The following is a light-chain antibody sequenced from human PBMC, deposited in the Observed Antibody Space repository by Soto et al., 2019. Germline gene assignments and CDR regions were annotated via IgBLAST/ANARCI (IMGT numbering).Light chain of an antibody. CDR2: EDN. J-gene: IGLJ2*01. CDR1: SGSIASNY. V-gene: IGLV6-57*01. Sequence: NFMLTQPHSVSGSPGQTVTISCTRSSGSIASNYVQWYQQRPGSSPTTVIYEDNQRPSGVPDRFSGSIDSSSNSASLTISGLKTEDEADYYCQSYDSSNPVVFGGGTKLTVL. CDR3: QSYDSSNPVV.